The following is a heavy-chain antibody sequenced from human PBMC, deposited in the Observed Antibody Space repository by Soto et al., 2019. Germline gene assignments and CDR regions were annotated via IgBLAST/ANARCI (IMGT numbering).Heavy chain of an antibody. CDR2: ISSNGGST. Sequence: EVQLVESGGGLVQPGGSLRLSCSASGFTFSSYAMHWVRQAPGKGLEYVSAISSNGGSTYYADSVKGRFTISRDNSKNTLYLQMSSLRAEDTAVYYCVKDLYFGIAVAGTFGYWGQGTLVTVSS. CDR1: GFTFSSYA. J-gene: IGHJ4*02. CDR3: VKDLYFGIAVAGTFGY. V-gene: IGHV3-64D*06. D-gene: IGHD6-19*01.